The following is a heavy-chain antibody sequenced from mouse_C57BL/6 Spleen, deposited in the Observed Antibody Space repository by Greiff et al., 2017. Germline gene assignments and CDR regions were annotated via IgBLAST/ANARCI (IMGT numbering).Heavy chain of an antibody. J-gene: IGHJ4*01. CDR1: GYTFTSYW. CDR2: IHPSDSDT. Sequence: VQLQQPGAELVKPGASVKVSCKASGYTFTSYWMHWVKQRPGQGLEWIGRIHPSDSDTNYNQKFKGKATLTVDKSSSTAYMQLRSLTSEDSAVYYCAIPYDYYAMDYWGQGTSVTVSS. D-gene: IGHD2-10*02. CDR3: AIPYDYYAMDY. V-gene: IGHV1-74*01.